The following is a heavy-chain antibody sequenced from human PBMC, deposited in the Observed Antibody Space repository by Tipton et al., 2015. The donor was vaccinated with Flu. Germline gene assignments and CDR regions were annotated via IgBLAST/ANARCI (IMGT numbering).Heavy chain of an antibody. D-gene: IGHD3-10*01. J-gene: IGHJ4*02. CDR1: GGFITSGSYY. Sequence: TLSLTCSISGGFITSGSYYWSWIRQSAGRGLEWIVRIYTTGSVNYNPSLRGRVTIAGDTSRNHFSLQLTSVTAADTAVYFCARSPSYSGSGIYPYYFDDWGQGTLVTVAS. CDR2: IYTTGSV. V-gene: IGHV4-61*02. CDR3: ARSPSYSGSGIYPYYFDD.